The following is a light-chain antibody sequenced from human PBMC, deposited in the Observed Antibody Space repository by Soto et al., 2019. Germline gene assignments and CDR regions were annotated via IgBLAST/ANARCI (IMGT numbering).Light chain of an antibody. J-gene: IGKJ1*01. CDR1: QSVSSN. Sequence: EIVMTQSPATLSVSPGERATLSCRASQSVSSNLAWYQQKPGQAPRLLIYGASTRATGIPARFSGSGSGTEFTLTISSLQSEDFAVYYCQQYNNWLTKFGQGTKVDIK. CDR3: QQYNNWLTK. V-gene: IGKV3-15*01. CDR2: GAS.